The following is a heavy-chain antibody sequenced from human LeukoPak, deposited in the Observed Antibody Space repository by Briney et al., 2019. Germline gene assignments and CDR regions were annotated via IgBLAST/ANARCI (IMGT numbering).Heavy chain of an antibody. J-gene: IGHJ5*02. V-gene: IGHV1-69*13. CDR3: ARNPYYYDSSLRWFDP. CDR1: GGTFSSYA. CDR2: IIPIFGTA. D-gene: IGHD3-22*01. Sequence: GASVKVSCKASGGTFSSYAISWVRQAPGQGLEWMGGIIPIFGTANYAQKFQGRVTITADESTSTAYMELSSLRSENTAVYYCARNPYYYDSSLRWFDPWGQGTLVTVSS.